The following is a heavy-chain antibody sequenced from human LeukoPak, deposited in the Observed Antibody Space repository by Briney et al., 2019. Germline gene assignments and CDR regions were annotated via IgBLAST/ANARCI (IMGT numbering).Heavy chain of an antibody. Sequence: ASVKVSCKASGYTFTGYYMHWVRQAPGQGLEWIGWINPNSGGTNYAQKFQGRVTMTRDTSISTAYMELSRLRSDDTALYFCANDYSNTSRKDTFDIWGQGTMVTVSS. CDR1: GYTFTGYY. J-gene: IGHJ3*02. V-gene: IGHV1-2*02. CDR2: INPNSGGT. D-gene: IGHD2-2*01. CDR3: ANDYSNTSRKDTFDI.